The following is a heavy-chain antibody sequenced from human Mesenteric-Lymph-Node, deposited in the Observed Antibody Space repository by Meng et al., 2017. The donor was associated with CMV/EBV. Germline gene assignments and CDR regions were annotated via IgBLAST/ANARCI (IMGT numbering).Heavy chain of an antibody. CDR2: ISGSGGST. J-gene: IGHJ4*02. CDR3: AKDKGFRYLEWSSV. D-gene: IGHD3-3*01. CDR1: GFTFSNYA. V-gene: IGHV3-23*01. Sequence: GESLKISCAASGFTFSNYAMNWVRQAPGKGLEWVSGISGSGGSTWYAVSVRGRFTISRDNSKNTLYLQMNSLRAEDTAVYYCAKDKGFRYLEWSSVRGQGTLVTVSS.